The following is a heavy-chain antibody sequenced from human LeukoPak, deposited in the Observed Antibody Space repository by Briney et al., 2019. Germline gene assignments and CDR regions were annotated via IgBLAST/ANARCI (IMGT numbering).Heavy chain of an antibody. Sequence: GGSLRLSCAASGFTFSSYWMSWVRQAPGKGLEWVANIKQDGSEKYYVDSVKGRFIISRDNAKNSLYLQMNSLRAEDTAVYYCARLAVDYGDRSFQHWGQGTLVTVSS. J-gene: IGHJ1*01. CDR1: GFTFSSYW. V-gene: IGHV3-7*01. CDR3: ARLAVDYGDRSFQH. D-gene: IGHD4-17*01. CDR2: IKQDGSEK.